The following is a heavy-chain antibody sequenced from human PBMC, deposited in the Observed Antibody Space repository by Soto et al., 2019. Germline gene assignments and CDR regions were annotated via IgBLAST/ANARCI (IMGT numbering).Heavy chain of an antibody. J-gene: IGHJ3*02. Sequence: QPGGSLRLSCAASGFTFSIYARSWVRQAQGKGLEWVSGISGSGSSTYYADSVKGRFTISRDNSKNTLYPQMTSLRAEDTAVYYCAKARGHGDAFDIWGQGTTVTVSS. CDR2: ISGSGSST. CDR3: AKARGHGDAFDI. CDR1: GFTFSIYA. V-gene: IGHV3-23*01.